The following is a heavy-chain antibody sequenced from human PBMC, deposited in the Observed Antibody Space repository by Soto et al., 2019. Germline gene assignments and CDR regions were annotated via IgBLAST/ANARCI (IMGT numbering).Heavy chain of an antibody. CDR1: GYTFTGYY. CDR3: ARTDGIGSSSVRIDY. CDR2: INPNSGGT. V-gene: IGHV1-2*02. J-gene: IGHJ4*02. D-gene: IGHD6-6*01. Sequence: RASVKVSCKASGYTFTGYYMHWVRQAPGQGLEWMGWINPNSGGTNYARKFQGRVTMTRDTSISTAYMELSRLRSDDTAVYYCARTDGIGSSSVRIDYWGQGTLVTVSS.